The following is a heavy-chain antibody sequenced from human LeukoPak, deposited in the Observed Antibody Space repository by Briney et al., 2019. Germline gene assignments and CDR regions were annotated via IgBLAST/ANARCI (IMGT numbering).Heavy chain of an antibody. V-gene: IGHV4-59*01. CDR1: GGSISSYY. CDR3: AREKRYSNSYYYYMDV. J-gene: IGHJ6*03. Sequence: SETLSLTCTVSGGSISSYYWSWIRQPPGMGLEWIGYIYSTGGTSGSTNYNPSLKSRVTISVDTSKNQFSLKLSSVTAADTAVYYCAREKRYSNSYYYYMDVWGKGTTVTVSS. D-gene: IGHD4-11*01. CDR2: IYSTGGTSGST.